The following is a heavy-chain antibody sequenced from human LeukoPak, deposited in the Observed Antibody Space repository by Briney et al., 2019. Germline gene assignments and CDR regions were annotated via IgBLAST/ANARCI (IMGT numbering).Heavy chain of an antibody. D-gene: IGHD1-26*01. CDR2: ISSSGSTI. CDR3: GRESSGSYFAFDY. CDR1: GFTFSSYE. V-gene: IGHV3-48*03. J-gene: IGHJ4*02. Sequence: PGGSLRLSCAASGFTFSSYEMNWVRQAPGKGLEWVSYISSSGSTIYYADSVKGRFTISRDNAKNSLYLQMNSLRAEDTAVYYCGRESSGSYFAFDYWGQGTLVTVSS.